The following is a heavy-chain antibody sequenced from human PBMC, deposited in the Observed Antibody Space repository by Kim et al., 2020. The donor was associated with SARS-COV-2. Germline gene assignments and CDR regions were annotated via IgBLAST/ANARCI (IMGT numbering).Heavy chain of an antibody. CDR1: GGSIISYY. Sequence: SETLSLTCTVSGGSIISYYWIWIRQSPGKGLAWIGNIYYSGSTQYNPSLKSRVTISLDTPKNQFSLKLSSVSAADTAVYYCARDIRSGYGYNFYGMDVWG. J-gene: IGHJ6*01. V-gene: IGHV4-59*13. CDR3: ARDIRSGYGYNFYGMDV. CDR2: IYYSGST. D-gene: IGHD3-10*01.